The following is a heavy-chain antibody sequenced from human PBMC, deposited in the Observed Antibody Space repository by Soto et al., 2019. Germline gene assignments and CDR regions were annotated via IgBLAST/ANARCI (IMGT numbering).Heavy chain of an antibody. D-gene: IGHD3-22*01. CDR3: AREPYITMIVVVPWYFDY. Sequence: GASVKVSCKASGYTFTSYYMHWVRQAPGQGLEWMGIINPSGGSTSYAQKFQGRVTMTRDTSTSTVYMELSSLRSEDTAVYYCAREPYITMIVVVPWYFDYWGHGTLVTVSS. V-gene: IGHV1-46*01. CDR2: INPSGGST. J-gene: IGHJ4*01. CDR1: GYTFTSYY.